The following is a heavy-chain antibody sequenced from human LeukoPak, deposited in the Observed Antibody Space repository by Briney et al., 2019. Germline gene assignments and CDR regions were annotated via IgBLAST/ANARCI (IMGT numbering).Heavy chain of an antibody. V-gene: IGHV1-8*01. CDR3: ARVAMGIAAAGSGYNWFDP. J-gene: IGHJ5*02. Sequence: ASVKVSCKASGYTFTSYDINWVRQATGHGLEWMGWMNPNIGSTDYSQKFQGRITMTRNTSISTAYMELSSLRSEDTAVYYCARVAMGIAAAGSGYNWFDPWGQGTLVTVSS. CDR1: GYTFTSYD. D-gene: IGHD6-13*01. CDR2: MNPNIGST.